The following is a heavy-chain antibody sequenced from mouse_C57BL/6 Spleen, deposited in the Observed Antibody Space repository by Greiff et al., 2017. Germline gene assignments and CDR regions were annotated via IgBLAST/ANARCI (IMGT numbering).Heavy chain of an antibody. D-gene: IGHD1-1*02. V-gene: IGHV1-81*01. J-gene: IGHJ2*01. CDR1: GYTFTSYG. CDR3: SRYTMVPDYFDY. Sequence: VQLQQSGAELARPGASVKLSCKASGYTFTSYGISWVKQRTGQGLEWIGEIYPRRGNTYYNEKFKGKATLTADKSSSTAYMELRSLTSEDSAVYFCSRYTMVPDYFDYWGQGTTLTVSS. CDR2: IYPRRGNT.